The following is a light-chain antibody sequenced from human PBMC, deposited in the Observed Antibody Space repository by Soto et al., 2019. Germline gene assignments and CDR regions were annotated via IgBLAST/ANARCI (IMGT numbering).Light chain of an antibody. CDR2: AAS. V-gene: IGKV1-39*01. CDR1: QSISSY. Sequence: DIQMTQSPSSRFSSVGDRVTISCGASQSISSYLNWYQQKPGKAPKLLIYAASSLQSGVPSRFSGSGSGTDFTLTISSLQPEDFATYYCQQSYSTLWTFGQGTKVDIK. CDR3: QQSYSTLWT. J-gene: IGKJ1*01.